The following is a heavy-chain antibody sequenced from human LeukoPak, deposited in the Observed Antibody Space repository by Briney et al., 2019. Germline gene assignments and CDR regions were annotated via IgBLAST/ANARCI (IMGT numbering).Heavy chain of an antibody. D-gene: IGHD4-23*01. V-gene: IGHV1-8*01. Sequence: ASVKVSCKAFGYTFTSYDINWVRQATGQGLEWMGWMNPNSGNTGYAQKFQGRVTMTRNTSISTAYMELSSLRSEDTAVYYCARGSVVTPDDAFDIWGQGTMVTVSS. J-gene: IGHJ3*02. CDR1: GYTFTSYD. CDR2: MNPNSGNT. CDR3: ARGSVVTPDDAFDI.